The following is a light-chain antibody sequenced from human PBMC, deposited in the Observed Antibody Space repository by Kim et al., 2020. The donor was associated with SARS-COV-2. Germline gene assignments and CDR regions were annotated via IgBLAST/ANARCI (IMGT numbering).Light chain of an antibody. CDR3: QQYKNWPIT. J-gene: IGKJ5*01. CDR1: RSVSSN. CDR2: GAC. Sequence: VAPGEKATLSCRASRSVSSNLAWYQQKPGQAPSLLIEGACTRATGIPVRFSGSGSGTEFTLTLSILQSEDFAVYYCQQYKNWPITFGQGTRLEI. V-gene: IGKV3-15*01.